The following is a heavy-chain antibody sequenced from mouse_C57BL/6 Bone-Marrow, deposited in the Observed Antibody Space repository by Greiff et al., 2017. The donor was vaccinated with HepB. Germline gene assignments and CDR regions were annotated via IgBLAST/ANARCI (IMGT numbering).Heavy chain of an antibody. Sequence: VQLQQSGAELVRPGASVTLSCKASGYTFTDYEMHWVKQTPVHGLEWIGAIDPETGGTAYNQKFTGKAILTADKSSSTAYMELRSLTSEDSAVYYCTRLVRGFLYAMDYWGQGTSVTVSS. D-gene: IGHD2-14*01. V-gene: IGHV1-15*01. CDR2: IDPETGGT. CDR1: GYTFTDYE. CDR3: TRLVRGFLYAMDY. J-gene: IGHJ4*01.